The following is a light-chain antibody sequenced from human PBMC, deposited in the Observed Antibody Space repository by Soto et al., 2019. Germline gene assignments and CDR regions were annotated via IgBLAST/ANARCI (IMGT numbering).Light chain of an antibody. CDR1: QGIASY. J-gene: IGKJ2*01. V-gene: IGKV1-9*01. CDR2: AAS. CDR3: QQLNDYPHT. Sequence: IQLTQSPSSLSASVGDRVTITCRASQGIASYVAWYQQKPGKAPKLLIYAASTLQSGVPSRFSGSRSGTDFTLTISSRQPGDFATYYCQQLNDYPHTFGQGTKLEIK.